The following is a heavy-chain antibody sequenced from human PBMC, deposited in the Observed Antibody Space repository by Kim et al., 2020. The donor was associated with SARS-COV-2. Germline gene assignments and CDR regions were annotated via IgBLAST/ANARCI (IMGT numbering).Heavy chain of an antibody. J-gene: IGHJ2*01. Sequence: GGSLRLSCAASGFTFSSYSMNWVRQAPGKGLEWVSSISSSSSYIYYADSVKGRFTISRDNAKNSLHLQMNSLRAEDTAVYYCAREGYCGGECYSGHWYFDLCGRGNLCTVSS. CDR2: ISSSSSYI. D-gene: IGHD2-21*01. CDR1: GFTFSSYS. V-gene: IGHV3-21*01. CDR3: AREGYCGGECYSGHWYFDL.